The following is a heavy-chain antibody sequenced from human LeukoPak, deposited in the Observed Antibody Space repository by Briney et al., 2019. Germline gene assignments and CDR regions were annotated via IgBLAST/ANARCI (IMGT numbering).Heavy chain of an antibody. CDR2: INPSGGST. D-gene: IGHD5-18*01. J-gene: IGHJ1*01. V-gene: IGHV1-46*01. CDR3: ARVGYSYGFSEYFQH. CDR1: GYTFTSYY. Sequence: ASVKVSCKASGYTFTSYYMHWVRQAPGQGLEWMGIINPSGGSTSYAQKFQGRVTITRDTTTNTVYMELSSLRSEDTAVYYCARVGYSYGFSEYFQHWGQGTLVTVSS.